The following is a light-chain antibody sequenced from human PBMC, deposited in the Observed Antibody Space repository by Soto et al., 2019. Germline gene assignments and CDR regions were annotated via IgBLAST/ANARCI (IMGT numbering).Light chain of an antibody. CDR2: GDN. CDR3: QSYDISLHNYV. Sequence: QSVLTQPPSVSGAPGQRVSISCTGSTSNIGAPYDVHWYQHLPGTAHKLLIYGDNNRPSGVPDRFSGSKSGTSASLAITRLQAEDEADYYCQSYDISLHNYVFGTGTKVTVL. V-gene: IGLV1-40*01. J-gene: IGLJ1*01. CDR1: TSNIGAPYD.